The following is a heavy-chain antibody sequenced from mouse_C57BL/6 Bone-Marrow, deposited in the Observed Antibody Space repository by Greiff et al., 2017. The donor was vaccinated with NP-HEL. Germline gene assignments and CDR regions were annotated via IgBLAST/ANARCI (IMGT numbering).Heavy chain of an antibody. Sequence: VKLMESGGGLVQPGGSLKLSCAASGFTFSDYYMYWVRQTPEKRLEWVAYISNGGGSTYYPDTVNGRFTISRDNAKNTLYLQMSRLKSEDTAMYYCARSLYYGTPYYYAMDYWGQGTSVTVSS. CDR1: GFTFSDYY. CDR2: ISNGGGST. V-gene: IGHV5-12*01. CDR3: ARSLYYGTPYYYAMDY. J-gene: IGHJ4*01. D-gene: IGHD1-1*01.